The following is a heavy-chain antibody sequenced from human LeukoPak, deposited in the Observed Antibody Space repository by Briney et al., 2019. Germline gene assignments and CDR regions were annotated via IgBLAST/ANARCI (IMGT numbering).Heavy chain of an antibody. Sequence: GGSLRLSCAASGFTFSSYGMHWVSQAPGKGLEWVAVIWYDGSNKYYADSVKGRFTISRDNSKNTLYLQMNSLRAEDTAVYYCARGGYDSSGYYAYYFDYWGQGTLVTVSS. J-gene: IGHJ4*02. CDR2: IWYDGSNK. CDR3: ARGGYDSSGYYAYYFDY. V-gene: IGHV3-33*01. CDR1: GFTFSSYG. D-gene: IGHD3-22*01.